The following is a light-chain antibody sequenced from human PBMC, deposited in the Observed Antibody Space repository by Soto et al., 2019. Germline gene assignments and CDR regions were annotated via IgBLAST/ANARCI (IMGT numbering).Light chain of an antibody. CDR3: QSYDSSLSGHVV. CDR1: SSNIGAGYD. J-gene: IGLJ2*01. Sequence: QPLLTQPPSVSGAPGQRVTISCTGSSSNIGAGYDVHWYQQLPGTAPKLLIYGNSNRPSGVPDRFSGSKSGTSASLAITGLQAEDEADYYCQSYDSSLSGHVVFGGGTKLTVL. V-gene: IGLV1-40*01. CDR2: GNS.